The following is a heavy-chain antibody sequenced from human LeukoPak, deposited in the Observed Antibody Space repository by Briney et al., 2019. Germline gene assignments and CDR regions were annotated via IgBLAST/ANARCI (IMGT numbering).Heavy chain of an antibody. D-gene: IGHD2-15*01. CDR2: ISGSGGST. CDR3: AHAPGGSSSDY. J-gene: IGHJ4*02. CDR1: GFTFSSYA. V-gene: IGHV3-23*01. Sequence: GGSLRLSCAASGFTFSSYAMSWVRQAPGKGLEWVSAISGSGGSTYYADSVKGRFTISRDNSKNTLYLQTNSLRAEDTAVYYCAHAPGGSSSDYWGQGTLVTVSS.